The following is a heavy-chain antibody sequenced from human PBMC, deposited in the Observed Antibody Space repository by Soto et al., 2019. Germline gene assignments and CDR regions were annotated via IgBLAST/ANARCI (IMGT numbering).Heavy chain of an antibody. D-gene: IGHD2-2*01. CDR1: GGSISSSSYY. CDR3: ARHKMRYCSSTSCLNYNWFDP. V-gene: IGHV4-39*01. Sequence: SETLSLTCTVSGGSISSSSYYWGWIRQPPGKGLEWIGSIYYSGSTYYNPSLKSRVTISVDTSKNQFSLKLSSVTAADTAVYYCARHKMRYCSSTSCLNYNWFDPWGQGTLVTVSS. J-gene: IGHJ5*02. CDR2: IYYSGST.